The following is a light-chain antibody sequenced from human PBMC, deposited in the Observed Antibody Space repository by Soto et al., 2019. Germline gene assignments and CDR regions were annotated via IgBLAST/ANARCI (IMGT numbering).Light chain of an antibody. CDR2: GPP. CDR3: LQYGSSTRT. V-gene: IGKV3-20*01. Sequence: EIVLKQPPATLSVSPGKRATLSCRASHVVSGGSLARCQQKPGLALWLLIDGPPIRATANPVRFSGSGSGPDFTLTIIRREPEDFAVDYCLQYGSSTRTFGQGTKVDNK. CDR1: HVVSGGS. J-gene: IGKJ1*01.